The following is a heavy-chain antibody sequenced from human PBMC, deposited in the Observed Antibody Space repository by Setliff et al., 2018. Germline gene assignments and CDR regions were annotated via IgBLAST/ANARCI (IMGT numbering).Heavy chain of an antibody. V-gene: IGHV1-18*04. CDR3: ARGGYGGYHEALDI. Sequence: ASVKVSCKASGYTFTDYYMHWVRQAPGQGLEWMGWISAYNGDTNFIQKFHDRVTMTTDRSTSTAYMELRSLGSDDTAMYYCARGGYGGYHEALDIWGQGTMVTVSS. CDR1: GYTFTDYY. CDR2: ISAYNGDT. J-gene: IGHJ3*02. D-gene: IGHD5-12*01.